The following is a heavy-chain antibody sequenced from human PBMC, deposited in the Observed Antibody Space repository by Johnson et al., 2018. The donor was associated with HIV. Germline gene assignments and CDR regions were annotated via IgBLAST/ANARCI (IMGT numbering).Heavy chain of an antibody. J-gene: IGHJ3*02. CDR3: ARGKGAAAAEAFDI. V-gene: IGHV3-53*01. CDR2: IYSGGDT. Sequence: VQLVESGGGLIQPGGSLRLSCAASGFTISSNYLSWVRQAPGKSLEWVSIIYSGGDTYYADSVKGRFTISRDNSNNTVNLQMNRLRVDDTSVYYCARGKGAAAAEAFDIWGQGTMVTVSS. D-gene: IGHD6-13*01. CDR1: GFTISSNY.